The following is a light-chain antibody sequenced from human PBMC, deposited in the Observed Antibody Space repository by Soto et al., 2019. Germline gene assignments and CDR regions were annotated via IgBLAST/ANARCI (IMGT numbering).Light chain of an antibody. J-gene: IGKJ2*03. V-gene: IGKV1-5*01. CDR1: RSMSGW. CDR3: QQYNTYYS. Sequence: DIQMTQSPSSLSASVGDRVTITCRAGRSMSGWLAWYQQKPGKAPKLLIYDASNLESEVPSRFGVSGSGTEFTLTISTLPPDDFATYFCQQYNTYYSVGQGTKVDIK. CDR2: DAS.